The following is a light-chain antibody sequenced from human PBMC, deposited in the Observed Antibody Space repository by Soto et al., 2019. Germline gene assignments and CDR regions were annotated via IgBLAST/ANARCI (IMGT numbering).Light chain of an antibody. CDR2: DAS. CDR3: QQNKNYSYS. V-gene: IGKV1-5*01. J-gene: IGKJ2*03. CDR1: QPVNTF. Sequence: IQMTQSPSTVSASVGDSVTISCRASQPVNTFLAWYQQKPGGAPKVVIFDASNLGSGVPSRFSGSGFGTEFTLSITSLQPDDFATYYCQQNKNYSYSFGQGTKLEIK.